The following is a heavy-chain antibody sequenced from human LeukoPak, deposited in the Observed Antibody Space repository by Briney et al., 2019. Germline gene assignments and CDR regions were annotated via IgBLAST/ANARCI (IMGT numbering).Heavy chain of an antibody. CDR1: GYSISSGYY. CDR2: IYHSGST. V-gene: IGHV4-38-2*02. D-gene: IGHD2-2*01. Sequence: SETLSLTCTVSGYSISSGYYWGWIRQPPGKGLEWIGSIYHSGSTYYNPSLKSRLTMSVDTSKNQFSLKLSSVTAADTAVYYCARSIVVVPAALYYFDYWGQGTLVTVSS. CDR3: ARSIVVVPAALYYFDY. J-gene: IGHJ4*02.